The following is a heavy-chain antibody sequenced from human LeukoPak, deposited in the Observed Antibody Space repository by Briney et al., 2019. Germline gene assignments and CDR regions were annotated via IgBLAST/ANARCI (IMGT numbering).Heavy chain of an antibody. Sequence: GGSLRLSCAASGFTFSSYEMNWVRQAPGKGLEWVSHISSSGSTIYYTDSVKGRFIISRDNSKNSLYLQMNILRAEDTAIYYCARRYSGYDGLDYWGQGTLVTVSS. CDR2: ISSSGSTI. CDR1: GFTFSSYE. J-gene: IGHJ4*02. V-gene: IGHV3-48*03. D-gene: IGHD5-12*01. CDR3: ARRYSGYDGLDY.